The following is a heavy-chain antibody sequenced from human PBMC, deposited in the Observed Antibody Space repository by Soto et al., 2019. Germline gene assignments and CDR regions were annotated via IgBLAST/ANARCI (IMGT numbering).Heavy chain of an antibody. CDR3: AGQGYSSSYYCYYYMDV. D-gene: IGHD6-13*01. Sequence: PGESLKISCKGSGYSFTSYWIGWVRQMPGKGLEWMGIIYPGDSDTRYSPSFQGQVTISADKSISTAYLQWSSLKASDAAMYYCAGQGYSSSYYCYYYMDVWGKGTTVTDSS. J-gene: IGHJ6*03. CDR2: IYPGDSDT. CDR1: GYSFTSYW. V-gene: IGHV5-51*01.